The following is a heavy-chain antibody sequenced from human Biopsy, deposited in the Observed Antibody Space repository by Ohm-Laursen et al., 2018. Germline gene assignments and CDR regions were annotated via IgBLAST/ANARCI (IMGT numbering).Heavy chain of an antibody. Sequence: SDTLSTCTVSGGSISSDYWRWIRQTPGKGLEWIGYIYYSGSTNYNPSLKSRVTISVDTSKNQFSLRLNSVTAADTAVYYCARATNSTGWPYYYFYGMDVWGQGTTVTVSS. D-gene: IGHD2/OR15-2a*01. J-gene: IGHJ6*02. CDR3: ARATNSTGWPYYYFYGMDV. CDR1: GGSISSDY. CDR2: IYYSGST. V-gene: IGHV4-59*07.